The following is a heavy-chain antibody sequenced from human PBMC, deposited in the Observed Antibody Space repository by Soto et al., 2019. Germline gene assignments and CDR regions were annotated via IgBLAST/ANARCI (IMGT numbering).Heavy chain of an antibody. CDR1: GYTFTSYG. D-gene: IGHD3-10*01. J-gene: IGHJ3*02. Sequence: GASVKVSCKASGYTFTSYGISWVRQAPGQGLEWMGWISAYNGNTNYAQKLQGRVTMTTDTSTSTAYMELRSLRSDDTAVYYCARWEAMVQGTFEVPRLAVDIWGQGTMVTVSS. V-gene: IGHV1-18*01. CDR2: ISAYNGNT. CDR3: ARWEAMVQGTFEVPRLAVDI.